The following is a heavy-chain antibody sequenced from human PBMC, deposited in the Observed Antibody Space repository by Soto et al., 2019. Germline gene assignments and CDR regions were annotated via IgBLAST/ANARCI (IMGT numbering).Heavy chain of an antibody. CDR1: GYTFTSYY. CDR2: INPNSGDT. Sequence: QAQLVQSGAEVKKPGASVKVSCEASGYTFTSYYMHWVRQAPGQGLEWMGWINPNSGDTKYAQKFRGRVTMTRDTSITTAYMEVKMLTSDDTAVYYCARQLAYCGGDCFTEPVDYWGQGTLSPSPQ. D-gene: IGHD2-21*02. CDR3: ARQLAYCGGDCFTEPVDY. J-gene: IGHJ4*02. V-gene: IGHV1-2*02.